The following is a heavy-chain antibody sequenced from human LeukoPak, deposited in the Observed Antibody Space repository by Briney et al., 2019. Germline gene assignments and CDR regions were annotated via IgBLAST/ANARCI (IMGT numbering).Heavy chain of an antibody. Sequence: PGGSLRLSCAASGFTFSSYAMSWVRQAPGKGLEWVSAISGSGGSTYYADSAKGRFTISRDNSKNTLYLQMNSLRAEDTAVYYCAKAGHYGDYVDYWGQGTLVTVSS. V-gene: IGHV3-23*01. D-gene: IGHD4-17*01. CDR3: AKAGHYGDYVDY. CDR2: ISGSGGST. CDR1: GFTFSSYA. J-gene: IGHJ4*02.